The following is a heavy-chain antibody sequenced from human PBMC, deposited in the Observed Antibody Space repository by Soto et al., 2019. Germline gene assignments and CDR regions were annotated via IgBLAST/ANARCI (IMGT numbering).Heavy chain of an antibody. Sequence: SETLSLTCAVSGGSITTYYWSWIRQPPGKGLEWIGYISYSGSTDYNPSLKSRVTISFDASKNQISLQVRSATAADAAVYYCARDLKEYCSDGKCNWFDPWGQGTLVTVS. CDR2: ISYSGST. J-gene: IGHJ5*02. D-gene: IGHD2-15*01. V-gene: IGHV4-59*01. CDR1: GGSITTYY. CDR3: ARDLKEYCSDGKCNWFDP.